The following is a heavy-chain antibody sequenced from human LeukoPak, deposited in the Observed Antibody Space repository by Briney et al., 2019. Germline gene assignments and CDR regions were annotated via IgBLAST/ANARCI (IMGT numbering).Heavy chain of an antibody. CDR3: AIDTSGYYPMFDY. V-gene: IGHV4-59*01. CDR1: GGSISSYY. J-gene: IGHJ4*02. CDR2: IYYSGNT. Sequence: SETLSLTCTVSGGSISSYYWSWIRQPPGKGLEWIGYIYYSGNTNYNPSLKSRVTISVDTSKNQFSLKLSSVTAADTAVYYCAIDTSGYYPMFDYWGQGTLVTVSS. D-gene: IGHD3-22*01.